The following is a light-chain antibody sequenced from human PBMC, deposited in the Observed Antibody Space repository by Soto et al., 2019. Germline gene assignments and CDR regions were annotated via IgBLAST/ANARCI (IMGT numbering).Light chain of an antibody. CDR1: QSVSSSY. J-gene: IGKJ3*01. CDR3: QQYGSSPFT. Sequence: EIVLTQSPGTLSLSPGDRATISCRASQSVSSSYLAWYQQKPGQAPRIIIYDASSRATGIPDRFSGSGSGTDFTLTITRLEPEDFAVYYCQQYGSSPFTLGPGTKVDIK. CDR2: DAS. V-gene: IGKV3-20*01.